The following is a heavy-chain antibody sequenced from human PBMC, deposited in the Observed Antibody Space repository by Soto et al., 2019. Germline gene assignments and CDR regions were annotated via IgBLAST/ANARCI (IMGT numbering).Heavy chain of an antibody. D-gene: IGHD2-2*01. Sequence: EVQLVESGGGSVQPGGSLRLSCAASGFTVNGNYMSWVRQAPGKGLEWVSVVYSGGNTYYADSVKGRFTSSRDNSKNTLYLQMNSLRAEDTAVYYCTRSTEMPYWGQGTLVTVSS. CDR3: TRSTEMPY. CDR1: GFTVNGNY. V-gene: IGHV3-66*01. J-gene: IGHJ4*02. CDR2: VYSGGNT.